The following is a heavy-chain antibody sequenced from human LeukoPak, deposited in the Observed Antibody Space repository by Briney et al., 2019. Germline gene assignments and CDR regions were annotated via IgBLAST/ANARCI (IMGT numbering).Heavy chain of an antibody. Sequence: PGGSLRLSCAASGFTFSSYAMSWVRQAPGKGLEWVACIGWNGGSVGYADCVKGRFTISRENGKNCLCQQMTMLTAEDMDFYYCAKGALGEVAGTFDYWGQGTLVTVSS. CDR1: GFTFSSYA. D-gene: IGHD6-19*01. CDR2: IGWNGGSV. J-gene: IGHJ4*02. CDR3: AKGALGEVAGTFDY. V-gene: IGHV3-9*03.